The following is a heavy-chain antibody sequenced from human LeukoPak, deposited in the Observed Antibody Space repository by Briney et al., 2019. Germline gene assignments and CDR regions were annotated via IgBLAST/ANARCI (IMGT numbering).Heavy chain of an antibody. J-gene: IGHJ2*01. CDR3: AGAPRIVGYTSRELGHWYFDL. CDR1: GFSFSSHG. V-gene: IGHV3-21*01. CDR2: ISGSSSYI. D-gene: IGHD6-13*01. Sequence: GGTLRLSCAASGFSFSSHGMSWVRQAPGKGLEWVSSISGSSSYIYYADSVKGRFTISRDNAKNSLYVQMNSLRAEDTAVYYCAGAPRIVGYTSRELGHWYFDLWGRGTLVTVSS.